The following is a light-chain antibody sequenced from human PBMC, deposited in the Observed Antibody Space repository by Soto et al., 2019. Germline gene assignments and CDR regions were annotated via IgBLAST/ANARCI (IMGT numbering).Light chain of an antibody. Sequence: IVMTQSPATQSASPGQRANLSCXASQNIYSNIAWYQQRPGQAPRLLIYRASTRATGIPARFSGSGSGTDFTLTISRLEPEDFAVYYCQQYGSSPTTFGQGTKVDIK. CDR3: QQYGSSPTT. CDR2: RAS. V-gene: IGKV3-15*01. CDR1: QNIYSN. J-gene: IGKJ1*01.